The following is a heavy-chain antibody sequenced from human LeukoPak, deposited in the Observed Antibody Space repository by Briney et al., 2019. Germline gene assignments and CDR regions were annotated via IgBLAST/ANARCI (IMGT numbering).Heavy chain of an antibody. Sequence: ASVKVSCKASGYTFTGYGISWVRQAPGQGLEWMGWISAYNGNANYAQKLQGRVTMTTDTSTSTAYMELRSLRSDDTAVYYCARRRVVGGNYYYYMDVWGKGTTVTVSS. D-gene: IGHD1-26*01. CDR1: GYTFTGYG. J-gene: IGHJ6*03. CDR2: ISAYNGNA. CDR3: ARRRVVGGNYYYYMDV. V-gene: IGHV1-18*01.